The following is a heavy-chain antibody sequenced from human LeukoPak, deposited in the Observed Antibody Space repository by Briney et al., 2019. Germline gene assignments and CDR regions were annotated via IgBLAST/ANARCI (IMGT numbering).Heavy chain of an antibody. CDR2: INHSGST. V-gene: IGHV4-34*01. CDR1: GFTFSSY. CDR3: ARTGGYRSDWFDP. J-gene: IGHJ5*02. Sequence: GSLRLSCAASGFTFSSYWSWIRQPPGKGLEWIGEINHSGSTNYNPSLKSRVTISVDTSKNQFSLKLSSVTAADTAVYYCARTGGYRSDWFDPWGQGTLVTVSS. D-gene: IGHD3-10*01.